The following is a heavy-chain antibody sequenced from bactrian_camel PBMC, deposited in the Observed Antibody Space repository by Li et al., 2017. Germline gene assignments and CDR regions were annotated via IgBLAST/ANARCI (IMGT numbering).Heavy chain of an antibody. J-gene: IGHJ4*01. V-gene: IGHV3S54*01. CDR2: IYTGGGST. D-gene: IGHD3*01. Sequence: QLVESGGGLVQPGGSLRLSCATSGYSSNCVGWFRQAPGNEREEVATIYTGGGSTDYADSVKGRFTLSQKNSKNTVTLRMDNMKPEDTGTYYCAAVQMTTGSCPRGQGYDYDYWGQGTQVTVS. CDR3: AAVQMTTGSCPRGQGYDYDY. CDR1: GYSSNC.